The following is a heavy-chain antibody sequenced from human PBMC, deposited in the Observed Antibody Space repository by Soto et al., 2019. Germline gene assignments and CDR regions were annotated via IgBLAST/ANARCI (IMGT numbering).Heavy chain of an antibody. Sequence: QVQLVESGGGVVQPGRSLRLSCAASGFTFSSCPMHWVRQAPGKGLEWVAVIIYDGSDKYYADSVQGRFTISRDNSKNTLYLQMNSLRPEDTAVYYCAAELGNSGYDGHDYWGQGTLVTVSS. CDR3: AAELGNSGYDGHDY. V-gene: IGHV3-30-3*01. CDR1: GFTFSSCP. D-gene: IGHD5-12*01. CDR2: IIYDGSDK. J-gene: IGHJ4*02.